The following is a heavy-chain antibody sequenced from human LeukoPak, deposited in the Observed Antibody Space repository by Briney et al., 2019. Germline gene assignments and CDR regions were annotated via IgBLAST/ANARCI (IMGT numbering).Heavy chain of an antibody. D-gene: IGHD1-7*01. V-gene: IGHV1-58*01. CDR3: AADRTDNWNYYYLDY. CDR2: IVVGSGNT. J-gene: IGHJ4*02. Sequence: GASVKVSCKASGFTFTSSAVRWVRQARGQRLEWIGWIVVGSGNTNYAQKFQERVTITRDMSTSTAYMELSSLRSEDTAVYYCAADRTDNWNYYYLDYWGQGTLVTVSS. CDR1: GFTFTSSA.